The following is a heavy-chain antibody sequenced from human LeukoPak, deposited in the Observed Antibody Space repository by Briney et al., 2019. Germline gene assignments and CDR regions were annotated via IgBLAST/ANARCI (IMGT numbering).Heavy chain of an antibody. Sequence: GGSLRLSCAASGFIVNTKYMSWVRQAPGTGLGWVSVVYSGGQAFYADSVKGRFTVSRDISKNTLYLQMNSLRADDTAVYYCARGYYDSSGYQLDYWGQGTLVTVSS. V-gene: IGHV3-53*01. CDR2: VYSGGQA. CDR3: ARGYYDSSGYQLDY. CDR1: GFIVNTKY. D-gene: IGHD3-22*01. J-gene: IGHJ4*02.